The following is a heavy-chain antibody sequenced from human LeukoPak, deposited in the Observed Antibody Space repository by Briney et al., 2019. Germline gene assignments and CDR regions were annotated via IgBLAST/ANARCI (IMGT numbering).Heavy chain of an antibody. CDR2: IFASGSP. V-gene: IGHV4-61*02. CDR3: ARHSLFWYYGSGSYYNVGPLDY. Sequence: SETLSLTCTVSGDSISSGSFFWSWIRQPAGKGLEWIGRIFASGSPNYNPSLKSRVTISVDTSKNQFSLKLSSVTAADTAVYYCARHSLFWYYGSGSYYNVGPLDYWGQGTLVTVSS. J-gene: IGHJ4*02. D-gene: IGHD3-10*01. CDR1: GDSISSGSFF.